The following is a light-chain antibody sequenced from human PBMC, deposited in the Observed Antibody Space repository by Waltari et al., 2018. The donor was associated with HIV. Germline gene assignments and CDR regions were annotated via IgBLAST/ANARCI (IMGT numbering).Light chain of an antibody. V-gene: IGLV2-14*03. CDR2: DVD. CDR3: ASFTADNTVL. CDR1: DSAFGLYNF. J-gene: IGLJ3*02. Sequence: AVTQPASVSGLPGQSTTISCTGGDSAFGLYNFVSWYQQHSGQPPKLILYDVDSRSSGVSDRFSGAISGNTASLTISELRAEDEAHYYCASFTADNTVLFGGGTEVTVL.